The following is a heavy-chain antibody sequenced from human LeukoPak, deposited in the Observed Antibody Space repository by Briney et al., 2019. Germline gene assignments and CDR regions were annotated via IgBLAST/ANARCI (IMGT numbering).Heavy chain of an antibody. CDR1: GFTFSSYE. V-gene: IGHV3-48*03. CDR2: ISSSGSTI. Sequence: GGSLRLSCAASGFTFSSYEMNWVRQAPGKGLEWVSYISSSGSTIYYADSVKGRFTISRDNAKNSLYLQMNSLTAEDTGIYYCARVSALDYWGRGTLVTVSS. CDR3: ARVSALDY. J-gene: IGHJ4*02.